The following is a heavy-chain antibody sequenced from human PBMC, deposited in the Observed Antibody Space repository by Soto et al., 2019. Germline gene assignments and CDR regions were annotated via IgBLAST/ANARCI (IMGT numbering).Heavy chain of an antibody. V-gene: IGHV3-30*18. D-gene: IGHD3-22*01. J-gene: IGHJ4*02. CDR1: GFTFSSYG. CDR3: AKAHDSSVDYYFDY. CDR2: ISYDGSNK. Sequence: GGSLRLSCAASGFTFSSYGMHWVRQAPGKGLEWVAVISYDGSNKYYADSVKGRFTISRDNSKNTLYLQMNSLRAEDTAVYYCAKAHDSSVDYYFDYWGQGTLVTVSS.